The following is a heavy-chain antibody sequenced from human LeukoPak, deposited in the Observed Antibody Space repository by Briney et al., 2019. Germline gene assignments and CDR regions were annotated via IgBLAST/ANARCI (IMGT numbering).Heavy chain of an antibody. CDR2: MNPNSGNT. V-gene: IGHV1-8*01. CDR1: GYTFTSYD. CDR3: ARERGIAAAGTLGGLGY. J-gene: IGHJ4*02. D-gene: IGHD6-13*01. Sequence: GASVKVSCKASGYTFTSYDINWVRQATGQGLEWMGWMNPNSGNTGYAQKFQGRVTTTRNTSISTAYMELSSLRSEDTAVYYCARERGIAAAGTLGGLGYWGQGTLVTVSS.